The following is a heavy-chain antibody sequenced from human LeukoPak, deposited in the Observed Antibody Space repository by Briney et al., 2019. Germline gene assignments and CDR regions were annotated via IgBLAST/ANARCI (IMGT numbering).Heavy chain of an antibody. CDR3: ARDTKDY. J-gene: IGHJ4*02. V-gene: IGHV3-11*04. CDR2: ISSSGGTI. D-gene: IGHD2-8*01. CDR1: GFTFSDYY. Sequence: GGSLRLSCAASGFTFSDYYMNWIRQAPGKGLEWVSYISSSGGTIYYADSVKGRFTISRDNAKNSLYLQMNSLRAEDTAVYYCARDTKDYWGQGTPVTVSS.